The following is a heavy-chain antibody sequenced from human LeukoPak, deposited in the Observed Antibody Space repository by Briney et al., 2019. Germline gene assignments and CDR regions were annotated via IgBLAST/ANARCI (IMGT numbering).Heavy chain of an antibody. CDR2: IYTSGTT. CDR3: ARGTTYDAGTTDHCFNY. V-gene: IGHV4-61*02. CDR1: GGSISSGRYC. Sequence: SQTLSLTCTVSGGSISSGRYCWSWIRPPAGKGLEGLGRIYTSGTTKYNPSLMSRITITMDTSRNQFSLTLNFVTAADTAVYYCARGTTYDAGTTDHCFNYWGQGTLVTVSS. J-gene: IGHJ4*02. D-gene: IGHD2-21*01.